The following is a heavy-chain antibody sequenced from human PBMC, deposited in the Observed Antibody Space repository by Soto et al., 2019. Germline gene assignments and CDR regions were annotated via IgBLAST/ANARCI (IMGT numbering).Heavy chain of an antibody. J-gene: IGHJ6*03. CDR3: ARGLRFANYDFWSGQNKKNYMDV. Sequence: PSETLSLTCAVYGGSFSGYYWSWIRQPPGKGLEWIGEINHSGSTNYNPSLKSRVTISVDTSKNQFSLKLSSVTAADTAVYYCARGLRFANYDFWSGQNKKNYMDVPGKGTTVTVSS. D-gene: IGHD3-3*01. V-gene: IGHV4-34*01. CDR2: INHSGST. CDR1: GGSFSGYY.